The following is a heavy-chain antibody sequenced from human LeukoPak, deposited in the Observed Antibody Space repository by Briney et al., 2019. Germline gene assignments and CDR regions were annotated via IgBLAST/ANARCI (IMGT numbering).Heavy chain of an antibody. Sequence: PSETLSLTCAVYGESLSNYYWSWIRQPPGKGLEWIGEINHYGSTNYNPSLKSRITISVDTSKNQFSLKLSSVTAADTAVYYCARDRRAAAGNFDYWGQGTLVTVSS. CDR2: INHYGST. J-gene: IGHJ4*02. D-gene: IGHD6-13*01. V-gene: IGHV4-34*01. CDR1: GESLSNYY. CDR3: ARDRRAAAGNFDY.